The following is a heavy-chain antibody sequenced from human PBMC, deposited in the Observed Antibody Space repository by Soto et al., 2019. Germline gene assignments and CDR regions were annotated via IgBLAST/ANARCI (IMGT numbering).Heavy chain of an antibody. CDR1: GFAFSTYW. D-gene: IGHD1-26*01. J-gene: IGHJ4*02. CDR3: ARGGWETPI. V-gene: IGHV3-7*03. Sequence: EVQLVESGGGLVQPGGSLRLSCAASGFAFSTYWMSWVRQAPGQGLEWVATMNPDGSQEYYVDSVKGRFTVSRDNAKKSLYLQMNSLRDEDTAVYYCARGGWETPIWGQGTPVTASS. CDR2: MNPDGSQE.